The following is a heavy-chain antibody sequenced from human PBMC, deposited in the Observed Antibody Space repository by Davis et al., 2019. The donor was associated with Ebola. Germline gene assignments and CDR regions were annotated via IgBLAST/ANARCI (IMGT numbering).Heavy chain of an antibody. CDR1: AFPSSSYV. V-gene: IGHV3-23*01. D-gene: IGHD4-17*01. CDR2: ISGSGGST. CDR3: AKAQGDYGDILYYYYGMDV. Sequence: PSVTLSLTCAPPAFPSSSYVMSWVLQAPGKGPKWVSAISGSGGSTYYADSVKGRFTISRANSKNTLYLQMNSLRAEDTAVYYCAKAQGDYGDILYYYYGMDVWGQGTTVTVSS. J-gene: IGHJ6*02.